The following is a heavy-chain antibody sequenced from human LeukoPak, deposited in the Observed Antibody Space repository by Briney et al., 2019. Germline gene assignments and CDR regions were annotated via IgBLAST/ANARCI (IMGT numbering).Heavy chain of an antibody. J-gene: IGHJ4*02. CDR2: INPSGGST. Sequence: ASVTVSCKASGYTFTSYYMHWVRQAPGQGLEWMGIINPSGGSTSYAQKFQGRVTMTRDTSTSTVYMELSSLRSEDTAVYYCARATNPGRDFDYWGQGTLVTVSS. D-gene: IGHD1-14*01. CDR3: ARATNPGRDFDY. V-gene: IGHV1-46*01. CDR1: GYTFTSYY.